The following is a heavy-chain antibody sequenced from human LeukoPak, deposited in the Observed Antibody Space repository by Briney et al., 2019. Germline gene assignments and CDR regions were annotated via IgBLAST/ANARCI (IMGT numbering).Heavy chain of an antibody. CDR2: ISSSSSYI. CDR3: AREGHYYYMDV. Sequence: GGSLRLSCAASGFTFSSYSMNWVRQAPGKGLEWVSSISSSSSYIYYADSVKGRFTISRDNAKNSLYLQMNSLRAEDTAVYCCAREGHYYYMDVWGKGTTVTVSS. V-gene: IGHV3-21*01. CDR1: GFTFSSYS. J-gene: IGHJ6*03.